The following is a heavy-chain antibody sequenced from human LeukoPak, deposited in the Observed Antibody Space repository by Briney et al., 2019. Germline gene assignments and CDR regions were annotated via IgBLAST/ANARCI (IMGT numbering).Heavy chain of an antibody. CDR1: GFTFSSYA. CDR2: ISGSGGST. CDR3: AKRRFGGSGYYCFDY. Sequence: GGSLRLSCAASGFTFSSYAMSWVRQAPGKGLEWVSAISGSGGSTYYADSVKGRFTISRDNSKNTLYLQMNSLRAEDTAVYYCAKRRFGGSGYYCFDYWGQGTLVTVSS. J-gene: IGHJ4*02. V-gene: IGHV3-23*01. D-gene: IGHD3-22*01.